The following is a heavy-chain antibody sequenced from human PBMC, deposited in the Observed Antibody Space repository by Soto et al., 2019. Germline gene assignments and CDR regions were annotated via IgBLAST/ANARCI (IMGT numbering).Heavy chain of an antibody. V-gene: IGHV1-69*12. CDR2: IIPIFGTT. D-gene: IGHD2-2*02. CDR3: AREGYTFGPGAVSGAFDI. Sequence: QVQLVQSGAEVRRPGSSVKVSCKASGGTFGSNAISWVRQAPGLGLEWMGGIIPIFGTTNNAQKFQGRVTISADESTNTAYMELSSLRSEDTAIYYCAREGYTFGPGAVSGAFDIWGQGTVVTVSS. J-gene: IGHJ3*02. CDR1: GGTFGSNA.